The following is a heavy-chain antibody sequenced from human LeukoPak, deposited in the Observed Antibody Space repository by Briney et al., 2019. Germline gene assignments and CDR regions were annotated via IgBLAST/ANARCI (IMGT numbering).Heavy chain of an antibody. V-gene: IGHV4-39*07. CDR1: GGAISSSSYY. J-gene: IGHJ4*02. Sequence: PSETLSLTCTASGGAISSSSYYWGWIRQPPGKGLEWIGSIYYSGSTYYNPSLKSRVTISVDTSKNQFSLKLSSVTAADTAVYYCARSLRLHFDYWGQGTLVTVSS. CDR2: IYYSGST. D-gene: IGHD4-17*01. CDR3: ARSLRLHFDY.